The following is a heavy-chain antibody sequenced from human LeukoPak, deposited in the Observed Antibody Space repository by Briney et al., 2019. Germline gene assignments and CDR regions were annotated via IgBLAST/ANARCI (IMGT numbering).Heavy chain of an antibody. V-gene: IGHV3-13*01. J-gene: IGHJ3*01. CDR2: IGTAGDT. CDR1: GFTFSSYD. CDR3: VQEGPRGLAFDV. Sequence: GGSLRLSCAASGFTFSSYDMHWVRQATGKGLEWVSAIGTAGDTYYPGSVKGRFAISRDNSKNTLYLQMNSLRAEDSAVYYCVQEGPRGLAFDVWGQGTKVTVSS.